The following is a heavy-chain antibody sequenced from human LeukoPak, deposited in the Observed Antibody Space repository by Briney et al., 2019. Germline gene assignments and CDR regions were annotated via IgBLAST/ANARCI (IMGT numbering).Heavy chain of an antibody. V-gene: IGHV4-31*03. CDR1: GGSISSGGYY. D-gene: IGHD3-22*01. J-gene: IGHJ6*02. Sequence: SETLSLTCTVSGGSISSGGYYWSWIRQHPGKGLEWIGYIYYSGSTYYNPSLKSRVTISVDTSKNQFSLKLSSVTAADTAVYYCARDVVINYYYGMDVWGQGTTVPVSS. CDR2: IYYSGST. CDR3: ARDVVINYYYGMDV.